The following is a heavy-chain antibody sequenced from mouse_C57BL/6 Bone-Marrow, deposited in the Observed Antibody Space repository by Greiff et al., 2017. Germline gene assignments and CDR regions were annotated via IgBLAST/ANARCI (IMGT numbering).Heavy chain of an antibody. Sequence: QVQLKESGAELAKPGASVKLSCKASGYTFTSYWMHWVKQRPGQGLEWIGYINPSSGYTKYNQKFKDKATLTVDKSSSTAYMQLSSLTYEDSAVYYGARSKSQEDYYAMDYWGQGTSVTVSS. V-gene: IGHV1-7*01. CDR2: INPSSGYT. J-gene: IGHJ4*01. CDR1: GYTFTSYW. CDR3: ARSKSQEDYYAMDY.